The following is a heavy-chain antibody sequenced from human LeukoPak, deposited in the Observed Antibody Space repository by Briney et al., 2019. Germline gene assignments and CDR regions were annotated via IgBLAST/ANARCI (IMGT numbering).Heavy chain of an antibody. CDR3: AREELIAAAGNDAFDI. CDR2: ISYDGSNK. D-gene: IGHD6-13*01. V-gene: IGHV3-30*04. CDR1: GFTFSSYA. Sequence: GGSLRLSCAASGFTFSSYAMHWVRQAPGKGLEWVAVISYDGSNKYYADSVKGRFTISRDNSKNTLYLQMNSLRAEDTAVYCCAREELIAAAGNDAFDIWGQGTMVTVSS. J-gene: IGHJ3*02.